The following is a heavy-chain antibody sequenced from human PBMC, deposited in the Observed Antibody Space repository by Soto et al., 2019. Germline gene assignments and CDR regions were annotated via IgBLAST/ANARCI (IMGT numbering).Heavy chain of an antibody. Sequence: VRLMESGGGLVAPGGSLRLSCATSRFRFSPAWLNWVRQAPGRGLEWVGRIKSLTDGGATDYAAPVKGRFTLTRDDSKDTLYLHMNNLKTEDTAMDFCTADLPDTWFDPWGQGPLGTVSS. CDR2: IKSLTDGGAT. D-gene: IGHD3-22*01. J-gene: IGHJ5*02. CDR1: RFRFSPAW. CDR3: TADLPDTWFDP. V-gene: IGHV3-15*01.